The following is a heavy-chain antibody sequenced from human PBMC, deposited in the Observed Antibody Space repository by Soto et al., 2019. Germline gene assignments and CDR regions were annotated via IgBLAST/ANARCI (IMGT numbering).Heavy chain of an antibody. Sequence: EVQLLESGGGLVQPGGSLRLSFAASGFTFSTYAMTWVRQAPGKGLEWVSGISANGRSTYYADSVRGRFTISRENSKNTLYLQMNSLRAEDTALYYCAKSTPAGIRWFDPWGQGTLVTVSS. CDR1: GFTFSTYA. V-gene: IGHV3-23*01. CDR2: ISANGRST. J-gene: IGHJ5*02. D-gene: IGHD2-2*01. CDR3: AKSTPAGIRWFDP.